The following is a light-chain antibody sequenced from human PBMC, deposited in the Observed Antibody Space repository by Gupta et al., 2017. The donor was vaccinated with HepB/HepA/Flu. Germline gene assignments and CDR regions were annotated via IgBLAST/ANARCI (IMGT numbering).Light chain of an antibody. V-gene: IGLV4-69*01. CDR2: VNSDGTH. CDR3: QTWGTYIV. Sequence: QLLLTPSPSASAFLGASVRLTCTLNSGHSNYAIAWHQQHPQKGPRFLMKVNSDGTHNVGDGIPDRFSGSSSGAERYLSISSLQSDDEADYYCQTWGTYIVFGGGTKLTVL. J-gene: IGLJ2*01. CDR1: SGHSNYA.